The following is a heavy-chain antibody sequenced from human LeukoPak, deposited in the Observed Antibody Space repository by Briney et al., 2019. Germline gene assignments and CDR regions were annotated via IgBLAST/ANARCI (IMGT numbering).Heavy chain of an antibody. V-gene: IGHV2-5*02. J-gene: IGHJ4*02. CDR1: GFSLSTSGVG. CDR2: IYWDDDK. CDR3: THFARSPHLDF. Sequence: ECGPTLVTPTQTLTLTCTFSGFSLSTSGVGVGGFRQLAGKALEWLALIYWDDDKRYSPYLKSRLTITKHTSKTQVDITMTNMDPVDTATYYCTHFARSPHLDFWGKGTLVTVSS.